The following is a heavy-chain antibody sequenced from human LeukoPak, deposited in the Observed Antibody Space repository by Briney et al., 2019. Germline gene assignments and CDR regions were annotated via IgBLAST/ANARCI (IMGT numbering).Heavy chain of an antibody. V-gene: IGHV4-31*03. CDR3: ARLQADYYYYGMDV. J-gene: IGHJ6*02. CDR2: IYYSGST. CDR1: GGSISSGGYY. Sequence: SETLSLTCTVSGGSISSGGYYWSWIRQHPGKGLEWIGYIYYSGSTYYNPSLKSRVTISVDTSKNQFSLKLSSVTAADTAVYYCARLQADYYYYGMDVWGQGTTVTVSS. D-gene: IGHD2-15*01.